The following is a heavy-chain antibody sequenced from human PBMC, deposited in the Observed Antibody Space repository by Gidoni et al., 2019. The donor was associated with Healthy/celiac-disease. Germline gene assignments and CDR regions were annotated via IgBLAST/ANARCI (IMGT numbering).Heavy chain of an antibody. CDR1: GFTFSSYA. Sequence: EVQLLESGGGLVQPGGSLRLSCAAAGFTFSSYAMSWVRQAPGKGLEWVSAISGSGGSTYYADSVKGRFTISRDNSKNTLYLQMNSLRAEDTAVYYCAKKYDYVWGTIGYWGQGTLVTVSS. J-gene: IGHJ4*02. CDR3: AKKYDYVWGTIGY. D-gene: IGHD3-16*01. CDR2: ISGSGGST. V-gene: IGHV3-23*01.